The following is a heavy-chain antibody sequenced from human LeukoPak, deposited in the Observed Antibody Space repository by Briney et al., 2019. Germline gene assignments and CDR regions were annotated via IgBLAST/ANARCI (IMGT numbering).Heavy chain of an antibody. V-gene: IGHV4-39*01. CDR3: AKVGYSSGWYSGWFDP. Sequence: SETLSLTCTVSGGSISSRSYYWGWIRQPPGKGLEWIGSIYYSGSTYHNPSLKSRVTISVDTSKNQFSLKLSSVTAADTAVYYCAKVGYSSGWYSGWFDPWGQGTLVTVSS. CDR1: GGSISSRSYY. J-gene: IGHJ5*02. D-gene: IGHD6-19*01. CDR2: IYYSGST.